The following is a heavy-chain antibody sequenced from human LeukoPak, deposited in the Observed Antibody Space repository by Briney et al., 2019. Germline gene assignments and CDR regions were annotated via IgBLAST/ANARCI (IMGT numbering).Heavy chain of an antibody. J-gene: IGHJ4*02. Sequence: ASVKVSCKASGYTFTGYYMHWVRQAPGQGLEWMGWINPNSGGTNYAQKFQGRVTMTRDTSISTAYMELSRLRSDDTAVYYCARDHYDSSGYYPDWGQGTLVTVSS. D-gene: IGHD3-22*01. CDR1: GYTFTGYY. CDR2: INPNSGGT. V-gene: IGHV1-2*02. CDR3: ARDHYDSSGYYPD.